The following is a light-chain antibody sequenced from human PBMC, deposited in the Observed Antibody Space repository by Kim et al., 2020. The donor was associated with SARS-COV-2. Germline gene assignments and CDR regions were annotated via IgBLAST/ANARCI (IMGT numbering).Light chain of an antibody. V-gene: IGKV1-33*01. CDR3: QHFDSLPYT. Sequence: SSLSASVGDRVTITCQASQDIRNFLNWFQHKPGKAPKLLIYDASTLGAGVPSRFSGSGSGTDFTFTISSLQPEDIATYYCQHFDSLPYTFGQGTKLEIK. CDR2: DAS. CDR1: QDIRNF. J-gene: IGKJ2*01.